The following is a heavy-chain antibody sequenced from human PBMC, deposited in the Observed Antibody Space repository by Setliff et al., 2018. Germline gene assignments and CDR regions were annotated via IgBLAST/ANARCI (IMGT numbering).Heavy chain of an antibody. V-gene: IGHV3-23*01. Sequence: PGESLKISCAASGVTFTSYAMTWVRQAPGKGLEWVSSISGSGASTYYADSVKGRFTISRDNAKNSLFLQMDNLRAEDTAQYFCARDSSHFIRVLDSWGQGTLVTVSS. CDR2: ISGSGAST. D-gene: IGHD3-10*01. CDR1: GVTFTSYA. CDR3: ARDSSHFIRVLDS. J-gene: IGHJ4*02.